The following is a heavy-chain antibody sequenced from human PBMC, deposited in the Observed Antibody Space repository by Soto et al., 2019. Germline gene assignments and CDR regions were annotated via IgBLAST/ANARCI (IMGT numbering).Heavy chain of an antibody. J-gene: IGHJ2*01. CDR2: IYYSGST. D-gene: IGHD3-10*01. CDR1: GGSISSYY. CDR3: ARGDHRGLHPFRSRGPFD. V-gene: IGHV4-59*01. Sequence: SETLSLTCTVSGGSISSYYWSWIRQPPGKGLEWIGYIYYSGSTNYNPSLKSRVTISVDTSKNQFSLKLSSVTAADTAVYYCARGDHRGLHPFRSRGPFD.